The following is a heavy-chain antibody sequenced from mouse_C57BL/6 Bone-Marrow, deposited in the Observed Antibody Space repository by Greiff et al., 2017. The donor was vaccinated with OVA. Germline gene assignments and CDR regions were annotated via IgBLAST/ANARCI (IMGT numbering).Heavy chain of an antibody. CDR3: ALITTVVDFDY. Sequence: QVQLQQSGAELARPGASVKLSCKASGYTFTSYGISWVKQRTGQGLEWIGEIYPRSGNTYYNEKFKGEATLTADKSSSTAYMELRSLTSEDSAVYFCALITTVVDFDYWGQGTTLTVSS. J-gene: IGHJ2*01. V-gene: IGHV1-81*01. D-gene: IGHD1-1*01. CDR1: GYTFTSYG. CDR2: IYPRSGNT.